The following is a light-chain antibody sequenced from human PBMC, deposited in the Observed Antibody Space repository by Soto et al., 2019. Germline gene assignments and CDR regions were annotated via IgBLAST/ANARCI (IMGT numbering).Light chain of an antibody. V-gene: IGLV2-11*01. J-gene: IGLJ2*01. CDR3: CSDAGNYTF. Sequence: QSALTQPRSVSGSPGQSVTISCTGTSNDVGGYDYVSWYQQYPGKAPTYILYDVTKRPSGVPDRFSGSKSGNTASLTISGHQADDEADYYCCSDAGNYTFLGGGTKLTVL. CDR2: DVT. CDR1: SNDVGGYDY.